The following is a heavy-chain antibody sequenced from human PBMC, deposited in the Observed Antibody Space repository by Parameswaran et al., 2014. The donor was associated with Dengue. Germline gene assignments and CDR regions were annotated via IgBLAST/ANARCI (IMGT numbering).Heavy chain of an antibody. CDR3: ASVYYYDSSGGY. J-gene: IGHJ4*02. CDR2: INHSGST. D-gene: IGHD3-22*01. V-gene: IGHV4-34*01. Sequence: VRQAPGKGLEWIGEINHSGSTNYNPSLKSRVTISVDTSKNQFSLKLSSVTAADTAVYYCASVYYYDSSGGYWGQGTLVTVSS.